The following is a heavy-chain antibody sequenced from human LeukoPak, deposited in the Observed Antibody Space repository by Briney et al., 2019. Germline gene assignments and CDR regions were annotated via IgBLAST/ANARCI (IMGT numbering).Heavy chain of an antibody. Sequence: GASVKVSCKAFEYTFTSYDINWVRQATGQGLEWMGWMNPNSGNTGYAQKFQGRVTMTRNTSISTAYMELSSLTSEDTAVYYCARGRHPEPTWTSEYWGQGTLVTVSS. CDR2: MNPNSGNT. J-gene: IGHJ4*02. CDR3: ARGRHPEPTWTSEY. D-gene: IGHD3-16*01. CDR1: EYTFTSYD. V-gene: IGHV1-8*01.